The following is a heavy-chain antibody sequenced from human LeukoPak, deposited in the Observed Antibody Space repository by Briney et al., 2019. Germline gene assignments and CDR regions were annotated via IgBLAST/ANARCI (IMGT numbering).Heavy chain of an antibody. CDR1: GFTFSSFA. V-gene: IGHV3-23*01. CDR2: ISGDGGST. D-gene: IGHD6-13*01. J-gene: IGHJ4*02. Sequence: PGGSLRLSCAASGFTFSSFAMSWVRQAPGKGLEWVSTISGDGGSTYYADSVKGRFTISRDNSKNTLYLQMNSLRAEDTAVYYCARAGNIAAAGLNYWGQGTLVTVSS. CDR3: ARAGNIAAAGLNY.